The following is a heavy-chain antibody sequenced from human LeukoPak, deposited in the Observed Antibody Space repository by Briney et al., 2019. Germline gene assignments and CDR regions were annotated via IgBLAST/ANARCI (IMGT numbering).Heavy chain of an antibody. D-gene: IGHD2-8*01. J-gene: IGHJ4*02. CDR3: AKDVYCANGVCTSQIDY. CDR1: RFTFSSYA. CDR2: ISGSGGST. V-gene: IGHV3-23*01. Sequence: GGSLRLSCAASRFTFSSYAMSWVRQAPGKGLEWVSVISGSGGSTYYADSVKGRSTISRDNSKNTLYLQMNSLRAEDTAVYYCAKDVYCANGVCTSQIDYWGQGTLVTVSS.